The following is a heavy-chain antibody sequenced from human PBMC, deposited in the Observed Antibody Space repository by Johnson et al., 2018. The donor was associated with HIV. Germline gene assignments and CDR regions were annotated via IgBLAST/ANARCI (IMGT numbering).Heavy chain of an antibody. CDR3: ARGLAADAFDV. D-gene: IGHD6-13*01. J-gene: IGHJ3*01. V-gene: IGHV3-9*01. Sequence: QLVVSGGGLVQPGRSLRLSCAASEFTFDDYGMHWVRQAPGKGLEWVSTITCNSRGIGYAGSVKGRFTISRDNARRSLHLQMNSLRAEDTAVYYCARGLAADAFDVCGQGTMVTVSS. CDR1: EFTFDDYG. CDR2: ITCNSRGI.